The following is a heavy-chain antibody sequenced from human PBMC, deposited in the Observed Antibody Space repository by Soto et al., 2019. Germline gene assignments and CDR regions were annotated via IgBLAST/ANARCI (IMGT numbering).Heavy chain of an antibody. D-gene: IGHD3-22*01. CDR2: IYANGNS. J-gene: IGHJ4*02. V-gene: IGHV4-31*03. Sequence: SETLSLTCTVSRGSISSGGFYWSWIRQSPGKGLEWIGFIYANGNSYYNPSLKSRANISLDTSKNKFSLKISSVTVADTAVYYCARDGRTSGYYLDYWGQGTRSPSPQ. CDR1: RGSISSGGFY. CDR3: ARDGRTSGYYLDY.